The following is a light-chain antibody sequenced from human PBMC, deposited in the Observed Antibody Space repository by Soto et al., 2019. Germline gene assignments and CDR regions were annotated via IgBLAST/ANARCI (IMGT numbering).Light chain of an antibody. V-gene: IGKV1-5*01. CDR2: DAS. CDR3: QQYNIYSWT. CDR1: QTLTSW. J-gene: IGKJ1*01. Sequence: DIQMTQSPYTLSASVGDRVTITCRASQTLTSWMAWYQQNPGKAPKLLIYDASTLESGVPSRFSGSRSGTEFTLTISSLQPDVFATYYCQQYNIYSWTVVPGPKL.